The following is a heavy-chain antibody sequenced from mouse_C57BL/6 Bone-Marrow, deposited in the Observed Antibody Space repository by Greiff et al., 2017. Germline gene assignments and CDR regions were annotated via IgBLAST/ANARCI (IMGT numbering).Heavy chain of an antibody. CDR3: TRSPLPAY. D-gene: IGHD2-10*01. Sequence: KLVESGEGLVKPGGSLKLSCAASGFTFSSYAMSWVRQTPETRLEWVSYISSGGYYIYYADPVQGRFTISRDKARNTLYLQISSLKSEDTAMYYCTRSPLPAYWGQGTLVTVSA. V-gene: IGHV5-9-1*02. CDR1: GFTFSSYA. CDR2: ISSGGYYI. J-gene: IGHJ3*01.